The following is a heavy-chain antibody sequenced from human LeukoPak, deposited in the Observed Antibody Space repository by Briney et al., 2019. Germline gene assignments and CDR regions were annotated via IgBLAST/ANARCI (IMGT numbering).Heavy chain of an antibody. CDR2: INPNSGGT. CDR3: ARDKGASMALYYMDV. V-gene: IGHV1-2*06. D-gene: IGHD1-26*01. J-gene: IGHJ6*03. Sequence: ASVKVSCKASGYTFSDYYMYWVRQAPGQGLEWMGRINPNSGGTHYAQKFQDRVAMTRDTSISTAYMELSRLTSDDTAVYYCARDKGASMALYYMDVWGKGTTVTVTS. CDR1: GYTFSDYY.